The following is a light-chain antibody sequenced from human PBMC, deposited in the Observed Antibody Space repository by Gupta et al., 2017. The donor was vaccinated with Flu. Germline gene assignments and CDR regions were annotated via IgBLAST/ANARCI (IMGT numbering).Light chain of an antibody. V-gene: IGLV3-25*03. CDR2: KDS. CDR1: DLPNHS. CDR3: RSWDSGLSFFI. Sequence: DLPNHSGFWYQQNPGQAPMLLIYKDSERPSGISERFSGSRSGTTATLTIAGLQAADEADYYCRSWDSGLSFFIFGGGTMVTVL. J-gene: IGLJ1*01.